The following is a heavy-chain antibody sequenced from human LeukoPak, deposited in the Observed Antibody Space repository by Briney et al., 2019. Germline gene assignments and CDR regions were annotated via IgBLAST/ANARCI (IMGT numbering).Heavy chain of an antibody. CDR1: GFTVSNNY. CDR3: ARAPLDN. Sequence: GGSLGLSCAVSGFTVSNNYISWVRQAPGKGLEWVAVIYSGGSTKYADSVKARFTISRDNSKNTVYLQMNSLRADDTAVYYCARAPLDNWGQGPLVTVSS. J-gene: IGHJ4*02. V-gene: IGHV3-53*01. CDR2: IYSGGST.